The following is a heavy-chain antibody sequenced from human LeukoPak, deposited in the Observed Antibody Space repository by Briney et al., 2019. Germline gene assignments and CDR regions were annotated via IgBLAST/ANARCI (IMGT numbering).Heavy chain of an antibody. Sequence: SETLSRTCSVYGGSFSGYYWRWIRQPPGKGLEGIGEINHGGSTNYNPYIKSRVTISLDPSKHEFSLQLSSVTAEDTAVYYCVCSVSAYGSGSYIGYWGQGTLVTVSS. CDR2: INHGGST. D-gene: IGHD3-10*01. CDR1: GGSFSGYY. J-gene: IGHJ4*02. CDR3: VCSVSAYGSGSYIGY. V-gene: IGHV4-34*01.